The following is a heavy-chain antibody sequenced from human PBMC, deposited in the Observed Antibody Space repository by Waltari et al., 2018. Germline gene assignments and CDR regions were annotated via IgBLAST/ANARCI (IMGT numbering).Heavy chain of an antibody. V-gene: IGHV4-34*01. CDR2: INHSGST. CDR3: ARGRVYHQLVSRYYYYGMDV. Sequence: QVQLQQWGAGLLKPSETLSLTCAVYGGSFSGYYWSWIRQPPGKGLEWMGEINHSGSTNYNPSLKRRVTISVDTSKNQFSLKLSSVTAADTAVYYCARGRVYHQLVSRYYYYGMDVWGQGTTVTVSS. CDR1: GGSFSGYY. J-gene: IGHJ6*02. D-gene: IGHD6-13*01.